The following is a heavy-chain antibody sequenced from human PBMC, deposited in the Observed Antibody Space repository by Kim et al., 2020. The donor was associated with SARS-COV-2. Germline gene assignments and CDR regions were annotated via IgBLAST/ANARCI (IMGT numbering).Heavy chain of an antibody. D-gene: IGHD3-10*01. V-gene: IGHV3-20*01. J-gene: IGHJ6*02. Sequence: GGSLRLSCAASGFTFDDYGMSWVRQAPGKGLEWVSGINWNGGSTGYADSVKGRFTISRDNAKNSLYLQMNSLRAEDTALYHCARGPKGFGEGYYYYGMDVWGQGTTVTVSS. CDR3: ARGPKGFGEGYYYYGMDV. CDR2: INWNGGST. CDR1: GFTFDDYG.